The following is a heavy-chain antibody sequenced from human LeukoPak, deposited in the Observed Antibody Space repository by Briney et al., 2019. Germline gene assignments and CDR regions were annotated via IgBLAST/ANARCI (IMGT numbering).Heavy chain of an antibody. Sequence: GGSLRLSCAASGFTFSSYAMSWVRQAPGKGLEWVSAISGSGGSTYYADSVKGRFTISRDNSKNTLYLQMNSLRAEDTAVYYCAKDLYSGYGCYIDYWGQGTLVTVSS. CDR3: AKDLYSGYGCYIDY. CDR1: GFTFSSYA. CDR2: ISGSGGST. D-gene: IGHD3-22*01. V-gene: IGHV3-23*01. J-gene: IGHJ4*02.